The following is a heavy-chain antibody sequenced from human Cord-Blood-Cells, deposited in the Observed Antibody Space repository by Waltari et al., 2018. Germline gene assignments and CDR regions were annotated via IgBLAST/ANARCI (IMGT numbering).Heavy chain of an antibody. J-gene: IGHJ4*02. CDR3: ARAKTTPRLYYFDY. Sequence: QVQLVESGGGVVQPGRSLRLSCAASGFTFSSYAMHWVRRAPGKGLEWVAVISYDGSNKYYADSVKGRFTISRDNSKNTLYLQMNSLRAEDTAVYYCARAKTTPRLYYFDYWGQGTLVTVSS. CDR2: ISYDGSNK. V-gene: IGHV3-30-3*01. D-gene: IGHD1-7*01. CDR1: GFTFSSYA.